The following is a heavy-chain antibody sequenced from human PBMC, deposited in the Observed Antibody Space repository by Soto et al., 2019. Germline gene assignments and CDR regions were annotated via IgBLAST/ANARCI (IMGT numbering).Heavy chain of an antibody. V-gene: IGHV6-1*01. CDR1: GDSVSSNTAA. J-gene: IGHJ4*02. CDR3: ARGVAGTGFDL. CDR2: TYYRSNWRH. Sequence: SQTLSLTCAISGDSVSSNTAAWNWIRSSPSRGLEWLGRTYYRSNWRHDYAVSVKSRITVNPDTSKNHFSPQLNSVPPDDTAVYYCARGVAGTGFDLWGQGTLVTVSS. D-gene: IGHD6-19*01.